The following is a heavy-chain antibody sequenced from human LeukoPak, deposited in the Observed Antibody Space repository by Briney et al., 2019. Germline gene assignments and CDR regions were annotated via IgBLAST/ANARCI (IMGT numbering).Heavy chain of an antibody. J-gene: IGHJ6*03. CDR3: ARDLSSSGWYGYMDV. CDR1: GFTFSGYW. Sequence: GGSLRLSCAASGFTFSGYWMSWVRQAPGKGLEWVANIKQDGSEKYYVDSVKGRFTISRDNAKNSLYLQMNSLRAEDTAVYYCARDLSSSGWYGYMDVWGKGTTVTVSS. V-gene: IGHV3-7*01. D-gene: IGHD6-19*01. CDR2: IKQDGSEK.